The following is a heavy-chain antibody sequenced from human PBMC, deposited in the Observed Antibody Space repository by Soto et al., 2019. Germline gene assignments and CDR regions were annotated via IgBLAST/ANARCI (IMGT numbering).Heavy chain of an antibody. CDR2: IFSNGEK. CDR3: ARINFGIPAAILRWFAP. D-gene: IGHD2-2*01. CDR1: GFSLSDATLG. J-gene: IGHJ5*02. Sequence: QVTLKESGPVLVKPTETLTLTCTVSGFSLSDATLGVSWIRQSPGKALEWLAHIFSNGEKSYRASLKSRLTISXDPSXTXVVLTMTNMDPVDTATYYCARINFGIPAAILRWFAPWGQGTLVTVSS. V-gene: IGHV2-26*01.